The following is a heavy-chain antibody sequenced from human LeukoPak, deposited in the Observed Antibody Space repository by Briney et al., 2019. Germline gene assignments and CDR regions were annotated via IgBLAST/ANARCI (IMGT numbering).Heavy chain of an antibody. J-gene: IGHJ4*02. CDR3: AREWYNFDY. Sequence: TGGSLRLSCAASGFTFSGYSMNWVRQAPGKGLEWVSYIRSDSSTIYYADSVKGRFTISRDNAKNSLYLQINSLRDEDTAVYYCAREWYNFDYWGQGTLVTVSS. D-gene: IGHD1-1*01. CDR1: GFTFSGYS. CDR2: IRSDSSTI. V-gene: IGHV3-48*02.